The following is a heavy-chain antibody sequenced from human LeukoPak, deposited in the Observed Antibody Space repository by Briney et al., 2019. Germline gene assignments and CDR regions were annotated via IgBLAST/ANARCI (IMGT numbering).Heavy chain of an antibody. Sequence: SETLSLTRTVSRGSLSSYYWGWIRQPPAKGLAWIGYIYYSGSAKYKPSLKSRVTISLDTSKHQFSLTLSSLTAADTAVYYCARGRFLDALDIWGQGTLVTVSS. D-gene: IGHD3-3*01. V-gene: IGHV4-59*01. CDR2: IYYSGSA. CDR1: RGSLSSYY. CDR3: ARGRFLDALDI. J-gene: IGHJ4*02.